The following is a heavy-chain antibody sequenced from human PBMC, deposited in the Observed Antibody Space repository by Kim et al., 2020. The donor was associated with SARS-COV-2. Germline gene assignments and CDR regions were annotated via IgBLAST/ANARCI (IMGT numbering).Heavy chain of an antibody. CDR1: GDSISSGDYY. J-gene: IGHJ6*04. V-gene: IGHV4-30-4*08. CDR3: ASPPDV. Sequence: SETLSLTCTVSGDSISSGDYYWSWIRQPPGMGLEWIGYISDSWSTYYNPSLKSRITISVDTSKNQFSLKLTSATAADTAVYYCASPPDVWGKGTTVTVSS. CDR2: ISDSWST.